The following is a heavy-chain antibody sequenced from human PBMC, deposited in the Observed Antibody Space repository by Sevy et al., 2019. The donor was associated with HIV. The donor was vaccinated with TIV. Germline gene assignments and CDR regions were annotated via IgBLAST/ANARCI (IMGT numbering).Heavy chain of an antibody. CDR1: GFTFSSYS. CDR2: ISSSSTI. D-gene: IGHD2-8*01. CDR3: ARDAMPDIVLIRGYYYYGMDV. Sequence: GGSLRLSCAASGFTFSSYSMNWVRQAPGKGLEWVSYISSSSTIYYADSLKGRFTISRDNAKNSLYLQMNSLRDEDMAVYYCARDAMPDIVLIRGYYYYGMDVWGQGTTVTVSS. V-gene: IGHV3-48*02. J-gene: IGHJ6*02.